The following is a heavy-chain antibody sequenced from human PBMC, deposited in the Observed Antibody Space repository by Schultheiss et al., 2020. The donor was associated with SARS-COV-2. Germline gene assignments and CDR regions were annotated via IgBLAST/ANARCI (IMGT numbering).Heavy chain of an antibody. V-gene: IGHV3-7*01. Sequence: GGSLRLSCAASGFTHSDDGMHWVRRAPGKGLEWVANIRQDGSEKHYVDSAKGRFTISRDNAKNSLYLQMNSLRAEDTAVYYCARDTGAPFDYWGQGTLVTVSS. D-gene: IGHD1-26*01. CDR3: ARDTGAPFDY. CDR1: GFTHSDDG. CDR2: IRQDGSEK. J-gene: IGHJ4*02.